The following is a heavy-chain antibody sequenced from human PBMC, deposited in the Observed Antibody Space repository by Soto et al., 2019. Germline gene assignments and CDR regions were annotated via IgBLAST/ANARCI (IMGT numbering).Heavy chain of an antibody. CDR2: VNPSGGSA. Sequence: GASVKVSCKTSGYIFTAYPMHWVRQAPGQGLEWMGVVNPSGGSAHYAQSFEGRVTLTRDTSTSTFYMELSSLRSEDTAVYYCAREENCRGGTCYSEYFHHWGQGTLVTVSS. J-gene: IGHJ1*01. CDR1: GYIFTAYP. V-gene: IGHV1-46*01. CDR3: AREENCRGGTCYSEYFHH. D-gene: IGHD2-15*01.